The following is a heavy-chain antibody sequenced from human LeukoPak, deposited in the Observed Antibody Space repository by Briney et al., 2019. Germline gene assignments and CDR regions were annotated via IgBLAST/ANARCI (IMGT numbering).Heavy chain of an antibody. D-gene: IGHD2-15*01. CDR2: ISYDGSNK. J-gene: IGHJ4*02. Sequence: PGGSLRLSCAASGFTFSSYGMHWVRQAPGKGLEWVAVISYDGSNKYYADSVKGRFTISRDNSKNTLYLQMNSLRAEDTAVYCCAQSYSGRIFDYWGQGTLVTVSS. CDR3: AQSYSGRIFDY. CDR1: GFTFSSYG. V-gene: IGHV3-30*18.